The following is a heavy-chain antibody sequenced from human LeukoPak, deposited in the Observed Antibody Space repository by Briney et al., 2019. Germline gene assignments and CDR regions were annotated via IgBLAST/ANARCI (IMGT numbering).Heavy chain of an antibody. CDR1: GYTFTGYY. Sequence: ASVKVSCKASGYTFTGYYMHWVRQAPGQGLEWMGWINPNSGGTNYAQKFQGRVTMTRDTSISTAYMELSRLRSDDMAVYYCARERSGGIQLWLRRDNWFDPWGQGTLVTVSS. J-gene: IGHJ5*02. V-gene: IGHV1-2*02. CDR3: ARERSGGIQLWLRRDNWFDP. D-gene: IGHD5-18*01. CDR2: INPNSGGT.